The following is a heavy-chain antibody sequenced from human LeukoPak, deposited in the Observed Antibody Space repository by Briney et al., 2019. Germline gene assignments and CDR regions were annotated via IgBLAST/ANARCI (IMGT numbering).Heavy chain of an antibody. V-gene: IGHV3-7*01. CDR1: GFTFSNYW. J-gene: IGHJ4*02. D-gene: IGHD3-10*01. Sequence: SGGSLRLSCAASGFTFSNYWMTWVRQPPGKGLEWVAIIKPDGSDRYSVDSEKGRFTVSRDNAKNSLYLQMSSLRAEDTAVYYCARGGHRQKEFWGQGTLVTVSS. CDR2: IKPDGSDR. CDR3: ARGGHRQKEF.